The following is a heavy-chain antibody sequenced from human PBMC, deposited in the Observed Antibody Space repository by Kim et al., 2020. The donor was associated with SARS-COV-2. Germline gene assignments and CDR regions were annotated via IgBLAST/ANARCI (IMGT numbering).Heavy chain of an antibody. CDR1: GWSFTGYY. D-gene: IGHD6-19*01. Sequence: SETLSLTCAVYGWSFTGYYWSWIRQPPGKGLEWIGEINHSGSTRYNPSLKSRATISVDTSKNQFSLKLSSVTAADTAVYYCARATRIGVAVRSPFDYWGQGTLVTVSS. V-gene: IGHV4-34*01. J-gene: IGHJ4*02. CDR3: ARATRIGVAVRSPFDY. CDR2: INHSGST.